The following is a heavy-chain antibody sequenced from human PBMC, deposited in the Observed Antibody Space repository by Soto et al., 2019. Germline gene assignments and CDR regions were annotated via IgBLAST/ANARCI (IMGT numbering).Heavy chain of an antibody. V-gene: IGHV4-39*01. CDR2: IYYSGST. D-gene: IGHD3-22*01. J-gene: IGHJ3*02. CDR1: GGSISSSSYY. CDR3: ARHRYYYDSSGYLVHDAFDI. Sequence: QLQLQESGPGLVKPSETLSLTCTVSGGSISSSSYYWGWIRQPPGKGLEWIGSIYYSGSTYYNPSLKSRVTISVDTSKNQFSLKLSSVTAADTAVYYCARHRYYYDSSGYLVHDAFDIWGQGTMVTVSS.